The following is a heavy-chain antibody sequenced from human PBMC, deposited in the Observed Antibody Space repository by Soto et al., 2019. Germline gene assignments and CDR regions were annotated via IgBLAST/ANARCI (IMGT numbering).Heavy chain of an antibody. CDR3: GREKEDEGNSSLRVYYGVDV. CDR2: ISARTDYK. V-gene: IGHV3-21*01. CDR1: GFTFNNYW. J-gene: IGHJ6*02. Sequence: EVQLVESGGGPVKSGGSLRLSCVASGFTFNNYWVTWVRQSPGKGLEFVASISARTDYKHYAESVKGRFTISRDNARKSVQLQMNGLRAEDAAVYYCGREKEDEGNSSLRVYYGVDVWGQGTTVTVSS. D-gene: IGHD6-6*01.